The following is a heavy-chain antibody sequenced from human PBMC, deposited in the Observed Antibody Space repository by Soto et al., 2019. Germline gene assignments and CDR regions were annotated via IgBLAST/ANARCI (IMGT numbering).Heavy chain of an antibody. J-gene: IGHJ4*02. V-gene: IGHV4-39*01. CDR2: VYYSGSV. CDR1: GGPITTTGYY. D-gene: IGHD1-1*01. CDR3: ARHKGGNWYFFDY. Sequence: SETLSLTCSISGGPITTTGYYWGWIRQPPGKGLEWIGTVYYSGSVYHNSSLKSRVAISADTSKNQFSLKLTSVTAADTAVYYCARHKGGNWYFFDYWGQGTLVTVSS.